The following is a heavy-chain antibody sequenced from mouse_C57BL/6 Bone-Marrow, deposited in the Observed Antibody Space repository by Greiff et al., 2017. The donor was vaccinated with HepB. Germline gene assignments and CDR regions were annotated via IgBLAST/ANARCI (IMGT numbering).Heavy chain of an antibody. D-gene: IGHD2-4*01. J-gene: IGHJ3*01. Sequence: EVQLQESGPELVKPGASVKIPCKASGYTFTDYNMDWVKQSPGKSLEWIGDINPNNGGTIYNQKFKGKATLTVDKSSSTAYMELRSLTSEDTAVYYCARDDYDGAWFAYWGQGTLVTVSA. CDR1: GYTFTDYN. CDR2: INPNNGGT. V-gene: IGHV1-18*01. CDR3: ARDDYDGAWFAY.